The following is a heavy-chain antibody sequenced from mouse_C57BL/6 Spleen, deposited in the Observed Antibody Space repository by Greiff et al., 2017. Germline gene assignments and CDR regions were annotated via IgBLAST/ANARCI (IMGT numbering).Heavy chain of an antibody. J-gene: IGHJ3*01. D-gene: IGHD1-2*01. CDR3: TRYGYERFAY. CDR1: GYTFTDYE. V-gene: IGHV1-15*01. Sequence: QVQLQQSGAELVRPGASVTLSCKASGYTFTDYEMHWVKQTPVHGLEWIGAIDPETGGTAYNQKFKGKAILTADNSSSPAYMALRSLTSEDSAVYYCTRYGYERFAYWGQGTLVAVSA. CDR2: IDPETGGT.